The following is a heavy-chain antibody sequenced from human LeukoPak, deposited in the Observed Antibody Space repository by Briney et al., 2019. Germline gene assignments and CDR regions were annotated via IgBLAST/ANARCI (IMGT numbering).Heavy chain of an antibody. V-gene: IGHV3-21*01. CDR1: GFTFSIYS. J-gene: IGHJ6*03. CDR2: ISSTGSDI. D-gene: IGHD6-6*01. Sequence: KPGGSLRLSCAASGFTFSIYSINWVRQAPGKGLEWVSSISSTGSDIYYADSLKGRFTISRDNAKNSLYLQMNSLRAEDTAVYYCARGSSYSSSSPYYYYMDVWGKGTTVTVSS. CDR3: ARGSSYSSSSPYYYYMDV.